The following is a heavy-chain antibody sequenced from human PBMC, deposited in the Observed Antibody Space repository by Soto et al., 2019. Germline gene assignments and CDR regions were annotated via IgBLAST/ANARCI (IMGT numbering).Heavy chain of an antibody. V-gene: IGHV4-39*01. CDR3: RSSSRYITDV. CDR2: IYGTGNT. D-gene: IGHD6-13*01. CDR1: GGSITSSFY. J-gene: IGHJ6*02. Sequence: QLQLQESGPGLVKPSETLSLSCTVSGGSITSSFYWGWIRQPPGKGLEWIGSIYGTGNTYYNPSLNGRVTISADTSKNQFSLNLISVTAADTAVSYCRSSSRYITDVWGQGATVTVSS.